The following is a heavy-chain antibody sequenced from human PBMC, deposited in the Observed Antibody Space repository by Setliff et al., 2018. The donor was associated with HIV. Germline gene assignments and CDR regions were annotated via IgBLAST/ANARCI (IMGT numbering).Heavy chain of an antibody. J-gene: IGHJ3*02. CDR2: IYYSGST. D-gene: IGHD5-18*01. CDR1: GYSIRDNFF. V-gene: IGHV4-38-2*01. CDR3: AKRPGYGYPFHI. Sequence: SETLSLTCAVSGYSIRDNFFWGWVRQPPGKGLEWIGRIYYSGSTNYNPSLKSRVTISVDTFKNQFSLKLSSVTAADTAVYYCAKRPGYGYPFHIWGQGTMVTVSS.